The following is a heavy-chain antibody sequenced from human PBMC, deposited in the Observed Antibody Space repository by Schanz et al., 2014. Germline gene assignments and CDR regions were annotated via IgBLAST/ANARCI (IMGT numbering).Heavy chain of an antibody. Sequence: EVQLVESGGGLVQPGGSLRLSCAASGFSFNNYWMTWFRQAPGKGLEWVANIIHDGSEKFYVDPVKGRFTISRDNAKNSLYLQMDALRAEDTAVYYCARDLRNSRPSYYDQWGQGTLVTVSA. CDR2: IIHDGSEK. V-gene: IGHV3-7*01. J-gene: IGHJ4*02. D-gene: IGHD6-13*01. CDR1: GFSFNNYW. CDR3: ARDLRNSRPSYYDQ.